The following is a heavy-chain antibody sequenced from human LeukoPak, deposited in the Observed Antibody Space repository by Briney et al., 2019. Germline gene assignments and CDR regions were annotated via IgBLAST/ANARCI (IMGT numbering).Heavy chain of an antibody. CDR1: GFTFSSYG. V-gene: IGHV3-30*02. D-gene: IGHD2-2*01. CDR3: AKKGYCSSTSCQPSFDY. Sequence: GGSLRLSCAASGFTFSSYGMHWVRQAPGKGLEWVAFIRYDGSNKYYPDSVKGRFTISRDNSKNTLYLQINSLRAEDTAVYYCAKKGYCSSTSCQPSFDYWGQGTLVTVSS. J-gene: IGHJ4*02. CDR2: IRYDGSNK.